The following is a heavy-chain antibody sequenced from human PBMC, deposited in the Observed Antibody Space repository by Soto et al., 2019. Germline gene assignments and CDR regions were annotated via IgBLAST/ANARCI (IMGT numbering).Heavy chain of an antibody. CDR2: ISGSGGST. D-gene: IGHD6-13*01. V-gene: IGHV3-23*01. CDR3: AKTPDVKYSSSFDS. Sequence: PGGSLRLSCAASGFTFSSYAMSWVRQAPGKGLEWVSAISGSGGSTYYADSVKGRFTISRDNSKNTLYLQMTSLRAKDTAVYYCAKTPDVKYSSSFDSWGQGTLVTVSS. J-gene: IGHJ4*02. CDR1: GFTFSSYA.